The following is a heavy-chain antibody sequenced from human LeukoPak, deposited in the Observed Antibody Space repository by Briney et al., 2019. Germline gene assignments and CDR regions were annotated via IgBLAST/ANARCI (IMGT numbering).Heavy chain of an antibody. Sequence: GGSLRLSCAASGFTFGTYRMNWVRQAPGKGLEWVSYISSSSSTIYYADSVKGRFTISRDNAKNSLYLQMSSLRDEDTAVYYCARDLGGGGIFDYWGQGTLVTVSS. V-gene: IGHV3-48*02. CDR2: ISSSSSTI. J-gene: IGHJ4*02. CDR1: GFTFGTYR. CDR3: ARDLGGGGIFDY. D-gene: IGHD1-26*01.